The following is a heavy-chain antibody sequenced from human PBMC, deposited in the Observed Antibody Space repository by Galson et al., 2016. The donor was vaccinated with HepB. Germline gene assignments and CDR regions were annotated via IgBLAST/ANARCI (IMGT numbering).Heavy chain of an antibody. Sequence: SLRLSCAASGFTFSSYAMSWVRQAPGKGLEWVSSISDNAGSTYYADSVKGRFTISRDNSKNTLYLQMNSLRAEDTAVYYCAKGGNTAARFFRRDTPFDYSGQGTLVTVSS. CDR3: AKGGNTAARFFRRDTPFDY. D-gene: IGHD6-6*01. V-gene: IGHV3-23*01. J-gene: IGHJ4*02. CDR1: GFTFSSYA. CDR2: ISDNAGST.